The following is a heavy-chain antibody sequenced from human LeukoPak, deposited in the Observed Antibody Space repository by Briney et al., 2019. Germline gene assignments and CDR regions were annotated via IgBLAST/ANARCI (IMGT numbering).Heavy chain of an antibody. CDR2: CGSGGST. D-gene: IGHD1-20*01. V-gene: IGHV3-23*01. CDR3: AKAGMTRFDY. J-gene: IGHJ4*02. CDR1: GFTFSRFA. Sequence: PGGSLRLSCAASGFTFSRFAMSWVRQAPGKGLEWVSGCGSGGSTYYADSVKGRFTISRDNSKNTLYLQMNSLRVEDTAVYYCAKAGMTRFDYWGQGTLVTVSS.